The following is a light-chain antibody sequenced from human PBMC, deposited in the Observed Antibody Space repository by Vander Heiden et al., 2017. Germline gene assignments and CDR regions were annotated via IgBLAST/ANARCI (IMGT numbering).Light chain of an antibody. J-gene: IGKJ4*01. V-gene: IGKV2-28*01. CDR1: QIRLHSNGYNY. CDR3: MQYLQTRA. CDR2: LGS. Sequence: DMVTTQSPLSLPVTPGEPASTSCRSSQIRLHSNGYNYLDWYLQKPGQSPQLLIYLGSTRASGVPDRFTARGSGTDFTLKISRVEAEDVGVYSCMQYLQTRAFGGATKVELK.